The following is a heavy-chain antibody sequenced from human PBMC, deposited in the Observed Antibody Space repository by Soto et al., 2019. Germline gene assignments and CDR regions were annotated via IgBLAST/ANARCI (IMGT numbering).Heavy chain of an antibody. CDR2: ITWNGGSL. V-gene: IGHV3-9*01. J-gene: IGHJ3*02. Sequence: EEQLVESGGALVQPGGSLRLSCVASGFTFHDHAMHWVRQVPGKGLEWVSFITWNGGSLAYADSIKGRFTISRDNAKNSLYLQMNSLRAEDTAFYYCTSVYCTVGSCALAIWCQGTVVTVSS. D-gene: IGHD2-8*02. CDR1: GFTFHDHA. CDR3: TSVYCTVGSCALAI.